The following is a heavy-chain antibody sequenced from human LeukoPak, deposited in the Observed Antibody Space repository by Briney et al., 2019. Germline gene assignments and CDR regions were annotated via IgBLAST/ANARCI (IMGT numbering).Heavy chain of an antibody. J-gene: IGHJ4*02. CDR2: IRSKVNSYAT. CDR3: AGGQGDTSGSYYNYFDL. CDR1: GFTFSGSA. Sequence: GGSLRLSCAASGFTFSGSAMHWVRQASGKGLEWVGRIRSKVNSYATAYAASVKGRFTISRDDSKNTAYLQMNSLRAEDTAVYYCAGGQGDTSGSYYNYFDLWGQGTLVTVSS. D-gene: IGHD3-10*01. V-gene: IGHV3-73*01.